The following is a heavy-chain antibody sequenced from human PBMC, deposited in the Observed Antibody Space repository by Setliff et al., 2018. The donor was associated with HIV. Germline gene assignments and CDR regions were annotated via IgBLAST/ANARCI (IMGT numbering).Heavy chain of an antibody. J-gene: IGHJ3*02. CDR1: GFTVSSNY. D-gene: IGHD2-21*01. Sequence: GGSLRLSCAASGFTVSSNYMSWVRQAPGKGLEWVSVIYSGGITYYTDSVKGRFTISRDNTKNTLYLQMNSLRAEDTAVYYCAKHFLLWSNAFHIWGQGTMVT. CDR3: AKHFLLWSNAFHI. CDR2: IYSGGIT. V-gene: IGHV3-53*01.